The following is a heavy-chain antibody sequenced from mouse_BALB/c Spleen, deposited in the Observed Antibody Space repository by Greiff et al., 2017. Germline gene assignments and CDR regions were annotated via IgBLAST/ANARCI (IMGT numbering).Heavy chain of an antibody. CDR1: GYTFTSYW. CDR3: ARSGIHYYVFFDY. CDR2: INPSTGYT. V-gene: IGHV1-7*01. D-gene: IGHD1-2*01. J-gene: IGHJ2*01. Sequence: QVQLQQSGAELAKPGASVKMSCKASGYTFTSYWMHWVKQRPGQGLEWIGYINPSTGYTEYNQKFKDKATLTADKSSSTAYMQLSSLTSEDSAVYYCARSGIHYYVFFDYWGQGTTLTVSS.